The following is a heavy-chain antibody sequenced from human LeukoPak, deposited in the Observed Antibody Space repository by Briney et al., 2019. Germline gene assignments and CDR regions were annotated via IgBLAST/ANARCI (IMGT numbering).Heavy chain of an antibody. CDR2: IVVGSGNT. D-gene: IGHD3-10*01. V-gene: IGHV1-58*02. CDR3: AANYGSGSSYGMDV. Sequence: SVKVSCKASGFTFTSSAMQWVRQARGQRLEWIGWIVVGSGNTNYAQKFQERVTITRDMSTSTAYMELSSLRSEDTAVYYCAANYGSGSSYGMDVWGQGTTVTVSS. CDR1: GFTFTSSA. J-gene: IGHJ6*02.